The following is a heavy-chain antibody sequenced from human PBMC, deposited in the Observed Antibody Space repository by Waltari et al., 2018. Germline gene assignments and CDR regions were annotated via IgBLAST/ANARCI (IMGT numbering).Heavy chain of an antibody. CDR2: INPNRAGT. Sequence: QVQLVQSGAEVKKPGASVKVSCKASAYIFTGYYMHWVRRDPGQGLEWMVWINPNRAGTNYAQKFQGRVTMTRDTSISTAYMELSRLRSDDTAVYYCAREGLDYWGQGTLVTVSS. CDR3: AREGLDY. CDR1: AYIFTGYY. J-gene: IGHJ4*02. V-gene: IGHV1-2*02.